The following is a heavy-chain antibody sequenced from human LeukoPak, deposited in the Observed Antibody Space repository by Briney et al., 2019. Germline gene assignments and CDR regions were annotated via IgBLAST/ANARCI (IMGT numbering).Heavy chain of an antibody. J-gene: IGHJ2*01. V-gene: IGHV3-23*01. CDR1: GFTFSSYA. CDR2: ISGSGGST. Sequence: PGGSLRLSCAASGFTFSSYAMSWVRQAPGKGLEWVSTISGSGGSTYYADSVKGRFTISRDNAKNSLYLQMNSLRAEDTAVYYCASALGAPQRITIFGVVTYFDLWGRGTLVTVSS. CDR3: ASALGAPQRITIFGVVTYFDL. D-gene: IGHD3-3*01.